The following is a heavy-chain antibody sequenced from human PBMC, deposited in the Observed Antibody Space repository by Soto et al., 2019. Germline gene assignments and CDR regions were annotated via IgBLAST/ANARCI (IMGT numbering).Heavy chain of an antibody. CDR3: ARDSPDGTYYDFWSGYYSARRRDNWFDP. D-gene: IGHD3-3*01. J-gene: IGHJ5*02. CDR2: IKQDGSEK. Sequence: PGGSLRLSCAASGFTFSSYWMSWVRQAPGKGLEWVANIKQDGSEKYYADSVKGRFTISRDNAKNSLYLQMNSLRAEDTAVYYCARDSPDGTYYDFWSGYYSARRRDNWFDPWGQGTLVTVSS. CDR1: GFTFSSYW. V-gene: IGHV3-7*01.